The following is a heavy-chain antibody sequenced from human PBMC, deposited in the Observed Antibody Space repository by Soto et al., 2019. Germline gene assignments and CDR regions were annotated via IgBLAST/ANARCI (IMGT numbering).Heavy chain of an antibody. V-gene: IGHV4-59*08. Sequence: QVQLQESGPGLVKPSETLSLTCTVSGGSISSYYWSWIRQPPGKGLEWIGYIYYSGSTNYNPSLKTRVTISVDRSKNQFSLKLSSVTAADTAVYYCARSPGRITFDYWGQGTLVTVSS. CDR2: IYYSGST. J-gene: IGHJ4*02. CDR3: ARSPGRITFDY. CDR1: GGSISSYY.